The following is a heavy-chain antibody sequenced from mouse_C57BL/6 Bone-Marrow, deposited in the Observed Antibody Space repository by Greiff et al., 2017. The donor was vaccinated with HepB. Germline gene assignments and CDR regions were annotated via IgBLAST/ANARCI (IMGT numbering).Heavy chain of an antibody. CDR3: ARKRDIRGYFDV. CDR2: IYPGSGST. J-gene: IGHJ1*03. V-gene: IGHV1-55*01. CDR1: GYTFTSYW. Sequence: QVQLQQSGAELVKPGASVKMSCKASGYTFTSYWITWVKQRPGQGLEWIGDIYPGSGSTNYNEKFKSKATLTVDTSSSTAYMQLSSLTSEDSAVYYCARKRDIRGYFDVWGTGTTVTVSS.